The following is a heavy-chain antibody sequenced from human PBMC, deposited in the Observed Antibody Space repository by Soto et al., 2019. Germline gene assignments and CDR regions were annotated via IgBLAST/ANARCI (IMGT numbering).Heavy chain of an antibody. V-gene: IGHV6-1*01. CDR3: AREGYSGYARPPRYYYYYGMDV. CDR1: GGSVSSNSAA. D-gene: IGHD5-12*01. CDR2: TYCRSKWYN. J-gene: IGHJ6*02. Sequence: SQTLSLTCAISGGSVSSNSAAWNWIRQSPSRGLEWLGRTYCRSKWYNDYAVSVKSRITINPDTSKNQFSLQLNSVTPEDTAVYYCAREGYSGYARPPRYYYYYGMDVWGQGTTVTVSS.